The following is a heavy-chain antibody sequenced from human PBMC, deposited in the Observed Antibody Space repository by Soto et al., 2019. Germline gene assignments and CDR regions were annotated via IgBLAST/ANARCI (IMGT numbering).Heavy chain of an antibody. CDR3: ARDGNTATTHYYHIDV. CDR2: IWYDGSNE. Sequence: QGQLVESGGGVVQPGGSLRLSCEASGFSIRRHGMYWVRQAPGEGPEWVALIWYDGSNEHYADSVMGRFTVSRDNSKNTVYLQMNTLRDEDTGVYFCARDGNTATTHYYHIDVWGRGTTVTVSS. CDR1: GFSIRRHG. V-gene: IGHV3-33*01. D-gene: IGHD4-17*01. J-gene: IGHJ6*03.